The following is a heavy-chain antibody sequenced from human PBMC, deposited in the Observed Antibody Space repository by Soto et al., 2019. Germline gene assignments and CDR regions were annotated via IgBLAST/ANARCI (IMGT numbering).Heavy chain of an antibody. J-gene: IGHJ5*02. CDR3: ARDPLRSLEGTNWFDP. V-gene: IGHV3-21*01. D-gene: IGHD1-1*01. CDR2: ISSSSSYI. Sequence: PWGSLRIACASSVFTFSIYSMSWVGQAPGKGLEWVSSISSSSSYIYYADSVKGRFTISRDNAKNSLYLQMNSLRAEDTAVYYCARDPLRSLEGTNWFDPWGQGTLVTVSS. CDR1: VFTFSIYS.